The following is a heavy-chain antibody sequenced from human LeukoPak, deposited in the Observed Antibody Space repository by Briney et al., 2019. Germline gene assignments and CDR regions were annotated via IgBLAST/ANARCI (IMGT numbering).Heavy chain of an antibody. CDR1: GGSFSGYY. J-gene: IGHJ4*02. D-gene: IGHD7-27*01. CDR3: ARPLNQGFLGANWGKVRSRYYFDY. Sequence: PSETLSLTCAVYGGSFSGYYWSWIRQPPGKGLEWIGEINHSGSTNYNPSLKSRVTISVVTSKNQFSLKLRPVTAADTAVYYCARPLNQGFLGANWGKVRSRYYFDYWGQGTLVTVSS. V-gene: IGHV4-34*01. CDR2: INHSGST.